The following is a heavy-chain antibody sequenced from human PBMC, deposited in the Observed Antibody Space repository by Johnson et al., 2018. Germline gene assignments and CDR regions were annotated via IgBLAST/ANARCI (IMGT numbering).Heavy chain of an antibody. Sequence: VRLVESGGGLVQPGGSLRLSCAASGFIFSSYAMSWVRQAPGKGLEWVSGISRSGGGPYYAKSVKGRFTISRDNSKNTPYLQMNSLRAEDTAVYYRSRDWFGERGMDVWGQGTTVTVSS. CDR2: ISRSGGGP. D-gene: IGHD3-10*01. V-gene: IGHV3-23*04. CDR3: SRDWFGERGMDV. CDR1: GFIFSSYA. J-gene: IGHJ6*02.